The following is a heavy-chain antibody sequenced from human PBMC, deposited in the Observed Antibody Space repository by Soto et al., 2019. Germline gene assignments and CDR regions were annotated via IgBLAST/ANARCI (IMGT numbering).Heavy chain of an antibody. V-gene: IGHV4-30-4*01. Sequence: SETLSLTCSVSGGSIISGDYYWIWIRQPPGKGLEWIGYIYYSGSTYYNSSLKSRVTISVDTSKNQFSLKLSSVTAADTAVYYCARNRVVATLIGWFDPWGQGTLVTVS. CDR2: IYYSGST. J-gene: IGHJ5*02. D-gene: IGHD5-12*01. CDR3: ARNRVVATLIGWFDP. CDR1: GGSIISGDYY.